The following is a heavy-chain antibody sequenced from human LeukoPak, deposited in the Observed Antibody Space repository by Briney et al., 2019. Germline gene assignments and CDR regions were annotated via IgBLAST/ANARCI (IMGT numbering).Heavy chain of an antibody. CDR1: GFTFSSYS. CDR3: ARVVVGATYAYDY. Sequence: GGSLRLSCAASGFTFSSYSMNWVRQAPGKGLEWVSSISSSSSCIYYADSVKGRFTISRDNAKNSLYLQMNSLRAEDTAVYYCARVVVGATYAYDYWGQGTLVTASS. V-gene: IGHV3-21*01. D-gene: IGHD1-26*01. CDR2: ISSSSSCI. J-gene: IGHJ4*02.